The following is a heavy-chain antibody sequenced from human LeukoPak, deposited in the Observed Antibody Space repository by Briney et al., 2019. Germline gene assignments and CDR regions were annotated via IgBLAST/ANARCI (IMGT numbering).Heavy chain of an antibody. CDR2: IYSGGDT. D-gene: IGHD3/OR15-3a*01. J-gene: IGHJ4*02. V-gene: IGHV3-53*01. CDR3: ARDTDL. Sequence: GGSLRLSCAASGFTVSSIHISWVRQAPGRGLEWVSIIYSGGDTFYADSVKGRFTISRDNSKNTLYLQMNSLRAGDTAVYYCARDTDLWGQGTLVTVSS. CDR1: GFTVSSIH.